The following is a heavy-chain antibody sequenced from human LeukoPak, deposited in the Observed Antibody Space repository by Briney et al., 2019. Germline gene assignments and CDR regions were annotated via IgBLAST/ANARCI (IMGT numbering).Heavy chain of an antibody. Sequence: SETLSLTCAVYGGSFSGYYWSWIRQPPGKGLEWIGEINLSGSTNYNPSLKSRVTISVDTSKNQFSLKLSSVTAADTAVYYCARIPPRSYCSGGSCYRNAFDIWGQGTMVTVSS. CDR1: GGSFSGYY. V-gene: IGHV4-34*01. CDR3: ARIPPRSYCSGGSCYRNAFDI. CDR2: INLSGST. J-gene: IGHJ3*02. D-gene: IGHD2-15*01.